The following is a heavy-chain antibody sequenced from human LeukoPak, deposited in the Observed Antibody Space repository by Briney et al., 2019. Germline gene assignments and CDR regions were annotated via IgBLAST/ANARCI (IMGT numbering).Heavy chain of an antibody. CDR1: GFTFDDYA. Sequence: PGRSLRLSCAASGFTFDDYAMHWVRQAPGKGLEWVSGISWNSGSIGYADSVKGRFTIPRDNAKNSLYLQMNSLRAEDTALYYCAKAMDLDYWGQGTLVTVSS. CDR3: AKAMDLDY. CDR2: ISWNSGSI. V-gene: IGHV3-9*01. D-gene: IGHD3/OR15-3a*01. J-gene: IGHJ4*02.